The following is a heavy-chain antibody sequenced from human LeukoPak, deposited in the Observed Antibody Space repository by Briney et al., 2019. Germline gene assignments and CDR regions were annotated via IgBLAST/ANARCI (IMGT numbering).Heavy chain of an antibody. CDR1: GGSISSYY. CDR3: ARVQAYGGKGYFDY. J-gene: IGHJ4*02. Sequence: TSETLSLTCTVSGGSISSYYWSWIRQPAGKGLEWIGRIYTSGSTNYNPSLKSRVTISVDKSKNQFSLKLSSVTAADTAVYYCARVQAYGGKGYFDYWGQGTLVTVSS. CDR2: IYTSGST. V-gene: IGHV4-4*07. D-gene: IGHD4-23*01.